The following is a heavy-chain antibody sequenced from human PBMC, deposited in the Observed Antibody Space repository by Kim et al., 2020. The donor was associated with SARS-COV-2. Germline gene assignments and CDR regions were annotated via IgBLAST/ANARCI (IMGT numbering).Heavy chain of an antibody. V-gene: IGHV3-15*01. CDR1: GFTFSNAW. CDR3: TTDQRGDTAMVSLDYFDY. D-gene: IGHD5-18*01. CDR2: IKSKTDGGTT. J-gene: IGHJ4*02. Sequence: GGSLRLSCAASGFTFSNAWMSWVRQAPGKGLEWVGRIKSKTDGGTTDYAAPVKGRFTISRDDSKNTLYLQMNSLKTEDTAVYYCTTDQRGDTAMVSLDYFDYWGQGTLVTVSS.